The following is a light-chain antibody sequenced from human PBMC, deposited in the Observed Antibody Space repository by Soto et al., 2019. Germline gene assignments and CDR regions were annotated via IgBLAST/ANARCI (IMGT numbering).Light chain of an antibody. CDR2: AAS. CDR1: QNIKTY. V-gene: IGKV1-39*01. CDR3: QQSFSSPTWT. Sequence: DIQMTQSPSSLSASVGDSVTITCRSSQNIKTYLNWYQQKPGKAPNLLIYAASSLHSGVPSRFSGSGSGTDFTLTISSLQPQDFATYYGQQSFSSPTWTFGQGTKVDIK. J-gene: IGKJ1*01.